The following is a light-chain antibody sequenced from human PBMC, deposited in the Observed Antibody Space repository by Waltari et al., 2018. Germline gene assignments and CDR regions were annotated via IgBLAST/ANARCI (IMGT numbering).Light chain of an antibody. CDR3: LQLKSFPLT. CDR1: QGIDNY. Sequence: IQLTQSPSSLSASVGDRFTITCRASQGIDNYLAWYQQKPGKAPKLLIYAASSLQRGVPSRFSGSNSGTDFTFTISSLQPEDFATYFCLQLKSFPLTFGGGTKVEIQ. V-gene: IGKV1-9*01. J-gene: IGKJ4*01. CDR2: AAS.